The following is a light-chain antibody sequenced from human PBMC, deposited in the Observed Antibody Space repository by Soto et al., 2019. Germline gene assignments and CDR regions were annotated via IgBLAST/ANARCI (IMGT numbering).Light chain of an antibody. Sequence: DIQMTQSPSSLSASVGDRVTITCRASQSISSYLDWYQQKPGKAPKLLIYAAFSLHSGVPSTFSGSGSGTDFTLTISRVPPEDFATYYCQQSYSTLLTFGQGTKVDI. CDR1: QSISSY. CDR2: AAF. V-gene: IGKV1-39*01. CDR3: QQSYSTLLT. J-gene: IGKJ1*01.